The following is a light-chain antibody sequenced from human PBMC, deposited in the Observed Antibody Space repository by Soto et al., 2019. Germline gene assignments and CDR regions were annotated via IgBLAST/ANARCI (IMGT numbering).Light chain of an antibody. CDR1: QSVISTY. CDR3: QQYGSSPQT. CDR2: GAS. Sequence: EIALTQSPGTLSLSPGERATLSCRASQSVISTYLAWYQQKPGQAPRLLIFGASSTATGIPDRFSGSGSGTDFTLTISRLEPEDLAVYYCQQYGSSPQTFGQGTNVEIK. J-gene: IGKJ1*01. V-gene: IGKV3-20*01.